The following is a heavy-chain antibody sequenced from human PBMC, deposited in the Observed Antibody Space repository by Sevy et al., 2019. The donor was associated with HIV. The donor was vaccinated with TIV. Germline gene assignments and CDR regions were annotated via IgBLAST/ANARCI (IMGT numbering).Heavy chain of an antibody. CDR3: ARSYGSRSLPFLDY. V-gene: IGHV3-30-3*01. D-gene: IGHD3-10*01. Sequence: GGSLRLSCAASGFTFSSYAMXWVRQAPGKGLEWVAVISYDGSNKYYADSVKGRFTISRDNSKNTLYLQMNSLRAEDTAVYYCARSYGSRSLPFLDYWGQGTLVTVSS. J-gene: IGHJ4*02. CDR2: ISYDGSNK. CDR1: GFTFSSYA.